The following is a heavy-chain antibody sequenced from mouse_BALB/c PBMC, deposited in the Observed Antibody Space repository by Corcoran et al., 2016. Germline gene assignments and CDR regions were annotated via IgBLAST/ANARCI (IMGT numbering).Heavy chain of an antibody. CDR2: MYPANGNT. D-gene: IGHD4-1*01. Sequence: EVQLQQSGAELVKPGASVKLSCTASGFNIKDTYMHLVKQSPEQGLEWIGRMYPANGNTKYDPKFQGKATITADTSSTTAYLQLSSLTSEDTAVYYCANWDWYFDVWGAGTTVTVSS. CDR3: ANWDWYFDV. CDR1: GFNIKDTY. V-gene: IGHV14-3*02. J-gene: IGHJ1*01.